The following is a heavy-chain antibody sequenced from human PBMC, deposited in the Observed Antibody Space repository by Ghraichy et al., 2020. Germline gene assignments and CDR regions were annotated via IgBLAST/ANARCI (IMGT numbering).Heavy chain of an antibody. CDR2: INHSGST. V-gene: IGHV4-34*01. CDR3: VRGSLGNFREAVAGRFDY. Sequence: SETLSLTCAVYGGSFSGYYWSWIRQPPGKGLEWIGEINHSGSTNYNPSLKSRVTISVDTSKNQFSLKLSSVTAADTAVYYCVRGSLGNFREAVAGRFDYWGQGTLVTVSS. CDR1: GGSFSGYY. D-gene: IGHD6-19*01. J-gene: IGHJ4*02.